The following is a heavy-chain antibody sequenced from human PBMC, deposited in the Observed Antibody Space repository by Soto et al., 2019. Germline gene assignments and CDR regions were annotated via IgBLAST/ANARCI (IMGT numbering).Heavy chain of an antibody. CDR3: YYDSSGGGGESY. CDR2: INAGNGNT. CDR1: GYTFTSYA. J-gene: IGHJ4*02. Sequence: QVQLVQSGAEVKKPGASVKVSCKASGYTFTSYAMHWVRQAPGQRLEWMGWINAGNGNTKYSQKFQGRVTITRDTAASTAYMELSSLRSEDTAVYYFYYDSSGGGGESYWGQGTLVTVSS. D-gene: IGHD3-22*01. V-gene: IGHV1-3*01.